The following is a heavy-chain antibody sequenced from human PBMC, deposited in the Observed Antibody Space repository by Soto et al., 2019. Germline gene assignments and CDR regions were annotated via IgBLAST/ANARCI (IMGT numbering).Heavy chain of an antibody. CDR1: GFTFGDYA. CDR2: IRSKASGGTT. V-gene: IGHV3-49*03. Sequence: PGGSLRLSCTASGFTFGDYAVTWFRQAPEKGLEWVGFIRSKASGGTTEYAASVKGRFTISRDDSKSIAYLQMNSLKTEDTAVYYCTRDLIRAYYSNWYLSYSISSDSTSRDYWGQGTLVTVSS. CDR3: TRDLIRAYYSNWYLSYSISSDSTSRDY. J-gene: IGHJ4*02. D-gene: IGHD3-22*01.